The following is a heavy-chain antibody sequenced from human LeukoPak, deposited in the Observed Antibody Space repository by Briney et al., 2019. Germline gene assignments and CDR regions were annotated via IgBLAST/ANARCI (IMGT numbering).Heavy chain of an antibody. D-gene: IGHD2-2*01. CDR3: VRDACSTTSCFRDY. Sequence: PGGSLRLSCAASGFTFSTYTMNWVRKAPGKGLEWVSSISSGSSYISYADSLKGRFNISRDNPKNSLYLQINSLRAEDTAVYYCVRDACSTTSCFRDYWGQGTRVTVSS. V-gene: IGHV3-21*01. CDR1: GFTFSTYT. J-gene: IGHJ4*02. CDR2: ISSGSSYI.